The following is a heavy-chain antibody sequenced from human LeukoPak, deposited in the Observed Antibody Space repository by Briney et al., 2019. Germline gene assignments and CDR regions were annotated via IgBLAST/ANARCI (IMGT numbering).Heavy chain of an antibody. Sequence: GSLRLSCATSGFTLSTYAMSWVRQAPGKGLEWVSTISGSGANTYYADSVRGRFTISRDNSKNTLYLHMNSLRAEDTAVYYCARNSYYRFDFWGQGALVAVSS. CDR3: ARNSYYRFDF. J-gene: IGHJ4*02. CDR2: ISGSGANT. D-gene: IGHD3-10*01. V-gene: IGHV3-23*01. CDR1: GFTLSTYA.